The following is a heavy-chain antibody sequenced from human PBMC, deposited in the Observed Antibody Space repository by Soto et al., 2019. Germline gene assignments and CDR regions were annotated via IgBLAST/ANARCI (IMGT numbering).Heavy chain of an antibody. D-gene: IGHD6-6*01. CDR3: ARGVAARYVYYYGMDV. CDR2: IGTAGDT. V-gene: IGHV3-13*01. Sequence: GGSLRLSCAASGFPFSSYDMHWVRQATGKGLEWVSAIGTAGDTYYPGSVKGRFTISRENAKNSLYLQMNSLRAEDTAVYYCARGVAARYVYYYGMDVWGQGTTVTVSS. J-gene: IGHJ6*02. CDR1: GFPFSSYD.